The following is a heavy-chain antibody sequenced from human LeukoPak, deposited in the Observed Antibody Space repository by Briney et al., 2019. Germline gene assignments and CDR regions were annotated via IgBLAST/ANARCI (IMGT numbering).Heavy chain of an antibody. CDR3: ARFCTGGVCYFDY. V-gene: IGHV1-2*02. Sequence: GASVKVSCKASGYIFTGYYILWVRRAPGQGLEWMGWINPNSGGTNYAQKFQGRVTMTRDTSISTAYMELSRLRSDDTAVYYCARFCTGGVCYFDYWGQGTLVTVSS. CDR1: GYIFTGYY. D-gene: IGHD2-8*02. CDR2: INPNSGGT. J-gene: IGHJ4*02.